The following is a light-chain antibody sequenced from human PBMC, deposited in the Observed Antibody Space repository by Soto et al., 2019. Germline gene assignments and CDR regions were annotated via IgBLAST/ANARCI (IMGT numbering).Light chain of an antibody. J-gene: IGLJ2*01. CDR3: GAWDSSLSGVL. CDR1: TSNIGNNY. V-gene: IGLV1-51*01. Sequence: QSVLTQPPSVSAAPGQPVTISCSGETSNIGNNYVSWYQQLPGAAPKLLIYDTNNRPSEIPDRFSGSRSGTSATLAITGLQTGDEGVYYCGAWDSSLSGVLFGGGTKLTV. CDR2: DTN.